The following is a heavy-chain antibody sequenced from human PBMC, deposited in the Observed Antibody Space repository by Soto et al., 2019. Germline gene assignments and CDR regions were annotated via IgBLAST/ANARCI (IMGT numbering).Heavy chain of an antibody. CDR1: GYSFTSYW. Sequence: GESLKISCKGSGYSFTSYWISWVRQMPGKGLEWMGRIDPSDSYTNYSPSFQGHVTISADKSISTAYLQWSSLKASDTAMYYCARHGPPNFWSGYYTGYGMDVWGPGTTVTVSS. J-gene: IGHJ6*02. V-gene: IGHV5-10-1*01. CDR3: ARHGPPNFWSGYYTGYGMDV. CDR2: IDPSDSYT. D-gene: IGHD3-3*01.